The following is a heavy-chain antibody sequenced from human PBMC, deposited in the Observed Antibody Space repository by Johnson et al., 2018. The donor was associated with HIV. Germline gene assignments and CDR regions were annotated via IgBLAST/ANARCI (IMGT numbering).Heavy chain of an antibody. CDR3: ARVEPIRRAIDAFDI. CDR2: IKHDGSEQ. J-gene: IGHJ3*02. CDR1: GFTFSNYW. Sequence: VLLVESGGGLVQPGGSLRLSCAASGFTFSNYWLSWVRQAPGKGLEWVANIKHDGSEQYYVDSVQGRFTISRDNAKNSLYLQLNSLRAEDTAVYYCARVEPIRRAIDAFDIWGQGTMVTVSS. V-gene: IGHV3-7*01.